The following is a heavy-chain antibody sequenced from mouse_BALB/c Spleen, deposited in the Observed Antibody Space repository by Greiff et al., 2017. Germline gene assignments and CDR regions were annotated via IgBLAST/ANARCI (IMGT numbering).Heavy chain of an antibody. J-gene: IGHJ3*01. CDR2: ISSGSSTI. D-gene: IGHD4-1*01. CDR3: ARGGTTFAY. CDR1: GFTFSSFG. Sequence: EVKLMESGGGLVQPGGSRKLSCAASGFTFSSFGMHWVRQAPEKGLEWVAYISSGSSTIYYADTVKGRFTISRDNPKNTLFLQMTSLRSEDTAMYYCARGGTTFAYWGQGTLVTVSA. V-gene: IGHV5-17*02.